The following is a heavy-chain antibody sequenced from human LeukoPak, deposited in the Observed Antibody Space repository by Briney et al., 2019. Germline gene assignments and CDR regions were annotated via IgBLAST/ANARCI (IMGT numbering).Heavy chain of an antibody. J-gene: IGHJ5*02. D-gene: IGHD6-6*01. CDR3: ARAPGYSSSSGGLDP. Sequence: SETLSLTCAVYGGSFSGYYWSWIRQPPGKGLEWIGEINHSGSTNYNPSLKSRVTIPVDTSKNQFSLKLSSVTAADTAVYYCARAPGYSSSSGGLDPWGQGTLVTVSS. V-gene: IGHV4-34*01. CDR1: GGSFSGYY. CDR2: INHSGST.